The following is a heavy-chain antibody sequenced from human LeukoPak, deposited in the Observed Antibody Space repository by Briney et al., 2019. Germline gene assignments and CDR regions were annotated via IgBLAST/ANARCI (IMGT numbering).Heavy chain of an antibody. Sequence: SETLSLTCTVSGGSICSYYWSWIRQPPGKGLEWIGYIYYRRSISYNPSLKSRVTISVDTSKNQCSLKLSSVTAGDTPVYYCARAALYGPVLDVWGKGTTVTISS. J-gene: IGHJ6*04. V-gene: IGHV4-59*01. CDR2: IYYRRSI. D-gene: IGHD3-10*01. CDR1: GGSICSYY. CDR3: ARAALYGPVLDV.